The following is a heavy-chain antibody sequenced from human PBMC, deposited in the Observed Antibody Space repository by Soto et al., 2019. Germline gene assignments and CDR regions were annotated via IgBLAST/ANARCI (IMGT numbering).Heavy chain of an antibody. J-gene: IGHJ1*01. Sequence: GASLKVSCKASGGTFSSYSISWVRQAPGQGLEWMGRIIPILGIANYAQKFQGRVTITADKSTSTAYMELSSLRSEDTAVYYCARGGGRAAAGNFQHWGQGTLVTVSS. V-gene: IGHV1-69*04. CDR2: IIPILGIA. CDR1: GGTFSSYS. CDR3: ARGGGRAAAGNFQH. D-gene: IGHD6-13*01.